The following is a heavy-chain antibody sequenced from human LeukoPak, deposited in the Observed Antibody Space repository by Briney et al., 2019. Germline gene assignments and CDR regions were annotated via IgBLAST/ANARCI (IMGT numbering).Heavy chain of an antibody. J-gene: IGHJ4*02. CDR1: GFTVSSNY. CDR2: IYSGGST. D-gene: IGHD3-16*01. V-gene: IGHV3-53*01. CDR3: ARIHRGRFAIDY. Sequence: GGSLRLSCAASGFTVSSNYMSWVRQAPGKGLEWVSVIYSGGSTYYADSVKGRFTISRDNSKNTLYLQMNSLRAGDTAVYYCARIHRGRFAIDYWGQGTLVTVSS.